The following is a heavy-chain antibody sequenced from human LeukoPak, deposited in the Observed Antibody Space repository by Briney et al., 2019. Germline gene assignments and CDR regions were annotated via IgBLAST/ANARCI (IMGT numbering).Heavy chain of an antibody. CDR1: GFTFSSYG. CDR3: AKPTRGSGSFLIDF. Sequence: PGRSLRLSRAASGFTFSSYGMHWARQAPGKGLEWVAVIWNDGSDKYYADSVKGRFTISRDNSKNTLYLQMNSLRAEDTAVYYCAKPTRGSGSFLIDFWGQGTLVTVSS. J-gene: IGHJ4*02. V-gene: IGHV3-33*06. D-gene: IGHD1-26*01. CDR2: IWNDGSDK.